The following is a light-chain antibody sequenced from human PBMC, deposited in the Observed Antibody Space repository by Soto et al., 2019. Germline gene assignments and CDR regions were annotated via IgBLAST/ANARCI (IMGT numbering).Light chain of an antibody. CDR1: QSVSSSY. CDR3: QQSYSSPRM. V-gene: IGKV3-20*01. CDR2: GAS. Sequence: EIVLTQSPGTLSLSPGERATLSCRASQSVSSSYLAWYQQKPGQAPRLLIYGASSRATGIPDRFSGSGSGTDFTLTISRLEPEDFAVYYCQQSYSSPRMFGQGTKVEIK. J-gene: IGKJ1*01.